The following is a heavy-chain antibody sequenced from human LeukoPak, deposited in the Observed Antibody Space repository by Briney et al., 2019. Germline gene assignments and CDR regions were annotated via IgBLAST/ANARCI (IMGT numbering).Heavy chain of an antibody. CDR1: GFTFSSYA. Sequence: GGSLRLSCAASGFTFSSYAMSWVRQAPGKGLEWVSAISGSGGSTYYADSVKGRFTISRDNSKNTLYLQMNSLRAEDTAVYYCAKDPGYDSSGYYRHWGQGTLVTVSS. CDR2: ISGSGGST. J-gene: IGHJ4*02. CDR3: AKDPGYDSSGYYRH. V-gene: IGHV3-23*01. D-gene: IGHD3-22*01.